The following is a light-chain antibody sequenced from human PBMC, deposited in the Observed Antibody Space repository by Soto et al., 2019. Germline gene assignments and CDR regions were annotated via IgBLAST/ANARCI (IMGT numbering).Light chain of an antibody. CDR2: DDS. CDR1: NIGSKS. Sequence: SDRGTQPPSVSVAPGRTARSTCGGNNIGSKSVHWYQQKPGQAPVLVVYDDSDRPSGIPERFSGSNSGNTATLTISRVEAGDEADYYCQVWDSSSDHVFGTGTKVTV. V-gene: IGLV3-21*02. J-gene: IGLJ1*01. CDR3: QVWDSSSDHV.